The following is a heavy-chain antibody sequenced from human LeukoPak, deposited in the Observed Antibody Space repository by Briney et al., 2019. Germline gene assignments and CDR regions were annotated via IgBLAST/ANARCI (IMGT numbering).Heavy chain of an antibody. Sequence: PGGSLRLPCAASGFTFSNAWMSWVRQAPGKGLEWVSSISSSSSYIYYADSVKGRFTISRDNAKNSLYLQMNSLRAEDMALYYCAKDIGAVAGYAFDIWGQGTMVTVSS. CDR3: AKDIGAVAGYAFDI. CDR2: ISSSSSYI. V-gene: IGHV3-21*04. D-gene: IGHD6-19*01. CDR1: GFTFSNAW. J-gene: IGHJ3*02.